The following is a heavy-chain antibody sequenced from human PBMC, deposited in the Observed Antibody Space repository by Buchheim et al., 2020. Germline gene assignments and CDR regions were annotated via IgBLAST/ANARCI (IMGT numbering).Heavy chain of an antibody. D-gene: IGHD6-13*01. CDR1: GFTFSSYG. CDR3: AKDLKVIAAAGTKFWVHYYYYYGMDV. Sequence: QVQLVESGGGVVQPGRSLRLSCAASGFTFSSYGMHWVRQAPGKGLEWVAVISYDGSNKYYADSVKGRFTISRDNSKNTLYLQMNSLRAEDTAVYYCAKDLKVIAAAGTKFWVHYYYYYGMDVWGQGTT. V-gene: IGHV3-30*18. CDR2: ISYDGSNK. J-gene: IGHJ6*02.